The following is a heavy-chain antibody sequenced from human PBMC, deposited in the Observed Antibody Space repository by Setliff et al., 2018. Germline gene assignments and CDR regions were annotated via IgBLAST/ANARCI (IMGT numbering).Heavy chain of an antibody. Sequence: ASVKVSCKASGYTFTSYDINWVRQATGQGLEWVGWMNPNSGNTGYAQKFQGRVTMTRNTSISTAYMELSSLRSEDTAVYYCARGQGTYYYDSSGYYYVRGWFDPWGQGTLVTVSS. V-gene: IGHV1-8*02. CDR3: ARGQGTYYYDSSGYYYVRGWFDP. CDR2: MNPNSGNT. J-gene: IGHJ5*02. D-gene: IGHD3-22*01. CDR1: GYTFTSYD.